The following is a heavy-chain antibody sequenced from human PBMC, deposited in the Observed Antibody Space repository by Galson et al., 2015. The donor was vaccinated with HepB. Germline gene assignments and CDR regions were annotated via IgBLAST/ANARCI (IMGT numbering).Heavy chain of an antibody. CDR3: ARDLGEVNSSWFHFDY. D-gene: IGHD6-13*01. V-gene: IGHV3-21*01. J-gene: IGHJ4*02. CDR2: ISSSGTYI. CDR1: GFTFSDYS. Sequence: SLRLSCAASGFTFSDYSMNWVRQAPGKGLEWVASISSSGTYIVYAQSVKGRFTISRDNAKNSLYLQLHSLGAEDTAVYFCARDLGEVNSSWFHFDYWGQGTRVAVSS.